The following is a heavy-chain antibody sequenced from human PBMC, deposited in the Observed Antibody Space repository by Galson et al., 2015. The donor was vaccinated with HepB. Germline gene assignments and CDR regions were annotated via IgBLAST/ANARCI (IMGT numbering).Heavy chain of an antibody. CDR1: GFTVSSNY. V-gene: IGHV3-53*01. Sequence: LRLSCAASGFTVSSNYMSWVRQAPGKGLEWVSVIYSGGSTYYADSVKGRFTISRDNSKNTLYLQMNSLRAEDTAVYYCAREERAARDGVYYYGMDVWGQGTTVTVSS. J-gene: IGHJ6*02. CDR2: IYSGGST. D-gene: IGHD6-6*01. CDR3: AREERAARDGVYYYGMDV.